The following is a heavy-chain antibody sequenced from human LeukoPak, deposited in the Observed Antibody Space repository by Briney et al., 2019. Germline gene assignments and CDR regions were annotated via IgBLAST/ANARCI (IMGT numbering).Heavy chain of an antibody. Sequence: GGSLRLSCAASGFTFSSYNMNWVRQAPGKGLEWVSYISSSSSTIYYADSVKGRFTISRDKAKNSLYLQMNSLRAEDTAVYYCARELREHGVFDIWGQGTMVTVSS. D-gene: IGHD1-26*01. CDR3: ARELREHGVFDI. CDR1: GFTFSSYN. J-gene: IGHJ3*02. V-gene: IGHV3-48*01. CDR2: ISSSSSTI.